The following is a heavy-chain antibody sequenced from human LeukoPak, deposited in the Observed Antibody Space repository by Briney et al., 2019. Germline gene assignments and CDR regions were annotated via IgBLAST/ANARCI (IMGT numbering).Heavy chain of an antibody. D-gene: IGHD4-11*01. CDR1: GFTVRSNY. Sequence: GGSLGLSCAGSGFTVRSNYMSWVRRAPGKGLEWVSVIYSDGTTYYPDSVKGRFSISRDNLKNTLLLQMNSLRAEDTAVYYCARHQLTTVTSYGMDVWGQGTTVTVSS. J-gene: IGHJ6*02. CDR3: ARHQLTTVTSYGMDV. CDR2: IYSDGTT. V-gene: IGHV3-66*04.